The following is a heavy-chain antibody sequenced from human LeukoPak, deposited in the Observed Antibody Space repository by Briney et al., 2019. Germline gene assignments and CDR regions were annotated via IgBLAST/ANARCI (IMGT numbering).Heavy chain of an antibody. CDR3: ASLGAGYSKRHP. CDR2: IYHSGST. CDR1: GGSISSGGYY. V-gene: IGHV4-30-2*01. Sequence: ASETLSLTCTVSGGSISSGGYYWSWIRQPPGKGLEWIGYIYHSGSTYYNPSLKSRVTISVDRSKNQFSLKLSSVTAADTAVYYCASLGAGYSKRHPWGQGTLVTVSS. D-gene: IGHD4-11*01. J-gene: IGHJ5*02.